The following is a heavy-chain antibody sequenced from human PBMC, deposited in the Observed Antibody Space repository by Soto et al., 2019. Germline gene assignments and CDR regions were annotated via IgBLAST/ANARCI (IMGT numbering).Heavy chain of an antibody. CDR2: ILPLSGTT. D-gene: IGHD3-16*01. J-gene: IGHJ6*02. CDR1: GGTFSAYA. CDR3: VRANPTTYYDLVWGDYSRVGMDV. V-gene: IGHV1-69*06. Sequence: QLQLVQSGAEVKKPGSSVKVSCKASGGTFSAYAISWVRQSPGQGLEWMGGILPLSGTTNYTQRFQGRVTIRPDKSSRTAYMELSSLRSEDTAMDYCVRANPTTYYDLVWGDYSRVGMDVWGQANTVTVSS.